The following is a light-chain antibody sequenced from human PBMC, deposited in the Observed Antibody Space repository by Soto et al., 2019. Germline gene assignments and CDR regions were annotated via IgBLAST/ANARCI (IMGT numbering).Light chain of an antibody. CDR1: QSVSSY. J-gene: IGKJ1*01. CDR2: DAS. Sequence: EIVMTQSPATLSVSPGERATLSCRASQSVSSYLAWYQQKPGQAPRLLIYDASNRATGIPARFSGSGSGTDFTLTISSLEPEDFAVYYCLQYDSWPKTFGQGTKVDIK. V-gene: IGKV3-11*01. CDR3: LQYDSWPKT.